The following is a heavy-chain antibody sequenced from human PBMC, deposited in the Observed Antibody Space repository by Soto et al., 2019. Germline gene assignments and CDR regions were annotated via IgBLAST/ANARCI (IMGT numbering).Heavy chain of an antibody. D-gene: IGHD2-21*01. Sequence: GGSLRLSCAASGITFIYAWMDWVRQAPGKRLEWVGRIKSQASGGTIDYAAPVKGRFTTSRDDSKNTVYLQMDSLKTEDTAVYYCTHLLSLAHPYSYLWGQGTQVTVSS. CDR1: GITFIYAW. V-gene: IGHV3-15*07. CDR2: IKSQASGGTI. J-gene: IGHJ4*02. CDR3: THLLSLAHPYSYL.